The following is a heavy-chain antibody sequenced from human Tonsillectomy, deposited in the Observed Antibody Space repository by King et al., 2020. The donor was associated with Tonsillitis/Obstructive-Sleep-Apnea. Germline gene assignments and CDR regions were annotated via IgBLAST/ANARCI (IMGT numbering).Heavy chain of an antibody. V-gene: IGHV3-72*01. D-gene: IGHD3-10*01. J-gene: IGHJ6*03. Sequence: VQLVESGGGLVQPGGSLRLSCAASGVTFSDHYMDWVRQAPGKGLEWVGRTRNKPNSYTTEYAASVKGRFTISRDNSKNSLYLQMNSLKTEDTAVYYCRGIRELFTGSYYYYMDVWGKGTTVTVSS. CDR2: TRNKPNSYTT. CDR3: RGIRELFTGSYYYYMDV. CDR1: GVTFSDHY.